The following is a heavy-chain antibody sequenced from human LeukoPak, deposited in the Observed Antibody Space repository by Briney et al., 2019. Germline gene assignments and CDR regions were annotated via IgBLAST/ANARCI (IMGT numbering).Heavy chain of an antibody. D-gene: IGHD2-2*01. CDR3: ARDGRAYQLLFAFDI. V-gene: IGHV1-69*05. CDR2: IIPIFGTA. J-gene: IGHJ3*02. Sequence: SVKVSCKASGGTFSSYAISWVRQAPGQGLEWMGGIIPIFGTANYAQKFQGRVTITTDESTSTAYMELSSLRSEDTAVYYCARDGRAYQLLFAFDIWGQGTMVTVSS. CDR1: GGTFSSYA.